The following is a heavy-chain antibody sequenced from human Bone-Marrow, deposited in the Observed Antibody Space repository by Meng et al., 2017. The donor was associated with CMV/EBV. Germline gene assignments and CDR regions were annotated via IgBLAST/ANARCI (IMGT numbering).Heavy chain of an antibody. CDR1: GGSFSGYY. V-gene: IGHV4-34*01. J-gene: IGHJ6*02. CDR2: INHSGST. D-gene: IGHD2-15*01. Sequence: GSLRLSCAVYGGSFSGYYWSWIRRPPGKGLEWIGEINHSGSTNYNPSLKSRVTISVDTSKNQFSLKLSSVTAADTAVYYCARDKRIPRKGYYYYYYGMDVWGQGTTVTVSS. CDR3: ARDKRIPRKGYYYYYYGMDV.